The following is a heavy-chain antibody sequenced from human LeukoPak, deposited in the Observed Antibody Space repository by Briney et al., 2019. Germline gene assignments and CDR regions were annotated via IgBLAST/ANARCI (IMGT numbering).Heavy chain of an antibody. V-gene: IGHV6-1*01. CDR2: TYYRSKWYN. Sequence: SQTLSLTCAISRDSFSSNSAAWNWIRQSPSRGLEWLGRTYYRSKWYNDYAVSVKSRITINPDTSKNQFSLQLNSVTPEDTAVYYCAREGELWFGELLYYFDYWGQGTLVTVSS. J-gene: IGHJ4*02. CDR1: RDSFSSNSAA. D-gene: IGHD3-10*01. CDR3: AREGELWFGELLYYFDY.